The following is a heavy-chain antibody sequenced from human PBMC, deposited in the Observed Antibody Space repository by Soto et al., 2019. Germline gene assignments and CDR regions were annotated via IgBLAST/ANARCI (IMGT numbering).Heavy chain of an antibody. D-gene: IGHD2-2*01. CDR1: GYTFTSYA. CDR2: INAGNGNT. Sequence: GASVNVSCKASGYTFTSYAMHWVRQAPGQWLEWMGWINAGNGNTKYSQKFQGRVTITRDTSASTAYMELSSLRSEDTAVYYCARDIYCSSTSCPADYWGQGTLVTVSS. CDR3: ARDIYCSSTSCPADY. J-gene: IGHJ4*02. V-gene: IGHV1-3*01.